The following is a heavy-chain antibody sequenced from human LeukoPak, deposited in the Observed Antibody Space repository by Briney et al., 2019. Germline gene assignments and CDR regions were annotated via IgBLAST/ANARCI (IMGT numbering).Heavy chain of an antibody. CDR3: ARAGTSGYSYPHS. J-gene: IGHJ4*02. CDR1: GFMFDDYG. V-gene: IGHV3-20*04. CDR2: INWNGAST. D-gene: IGHD5-18*01. Sequence: GGSLRLSCAASGFMFDDYGTSWVRQDPGKGLEWVSGINWNGASTAYADSVKGRFIISRDNAKNSLYLQMNSLRAEDTALYYCARAGTSGYSYPHSWGQGTLVTVSS.